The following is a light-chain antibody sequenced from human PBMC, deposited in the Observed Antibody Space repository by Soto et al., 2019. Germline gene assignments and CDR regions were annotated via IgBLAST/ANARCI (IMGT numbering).Light chain of an antibody. CDR1: ESLLDSNGYNY. Sequence: DLVMTQSPLSLPVTPGEPASISCRSSESLLDSNGYNYLDWFLQKPGQSPHLLIYLGSNRASGVPDRFSGSVSGTDFTLKISRAEAEDVGVYYCMQALQTPRTFGQGTKVEIK. CDR2: LGS. CDR3: MQALQTPRT. V-gene: IGKV2-28*01. J-gene: IGKJ1*01.